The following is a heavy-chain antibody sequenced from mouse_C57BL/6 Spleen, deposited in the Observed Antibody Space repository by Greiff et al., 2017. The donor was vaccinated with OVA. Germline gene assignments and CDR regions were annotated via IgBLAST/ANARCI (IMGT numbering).Heavy chain of an antibody. CDR1: GFSLSTSGMG. CDR3: ARRARVGGYYAMDY. Sequence: QVTLKESGPGILQSSQTLSLTCSFSGFSLSTSGMGVSWIRQPSGKGLEWLAHIYWDDDKRYNPSLKSRLTISKDTSRNQVFLKITSVDTADTATYYGARRARVGGYYAMDYWGQGTSVTVSS. V-gene: IGHV8-12*01. CDR2: IYWDDDK. J-gene: IGHJ4*01.